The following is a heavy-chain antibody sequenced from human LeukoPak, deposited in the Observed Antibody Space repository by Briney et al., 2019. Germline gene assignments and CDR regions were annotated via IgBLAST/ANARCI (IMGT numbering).Heavy chain of an antibody. CDR1: GYTSTDYY. D-gene: IGHD1-20*01. V-gene: IGHV1-69-2*01. CDR2: IDPEDGET. Sequence: ASVKISCKVSGYTSTDYYVHWVQQAPGKGLEWMGLIDPEDGETIYAEEFQGRVSITADTSTDTAYMELSSLRFDDTAVYYCATGHITGGTGCDYWGQGTLVTVSS. J-gene: IGHJ4*02. CDR3: ATGHITGGTGCDY.